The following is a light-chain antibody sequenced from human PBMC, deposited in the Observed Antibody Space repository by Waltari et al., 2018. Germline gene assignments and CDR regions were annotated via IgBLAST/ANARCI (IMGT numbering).Light chain of an antibody. V-gene: IGKV1-12*01. Sequence: DIQMNQSPYSLSASVVDTVNITCRASQSISSWLAWYQQKPGKAPKLLIYKASSVQSGVPSRFSGSGSGTDFTLTISSLQPEDFATYYCLQYSSSPYSFGQGTKVEIK. J-gene: IGKJ2*03. CDR3: LQYSSSPYS. CDR2: KAS. CDR1: QSISSW.